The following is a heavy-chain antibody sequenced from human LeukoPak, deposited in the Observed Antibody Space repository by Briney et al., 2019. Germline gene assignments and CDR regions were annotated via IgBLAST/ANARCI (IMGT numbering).Heavy chain of an antibody. J-gene: IGHJ4*02. Sequence: GASVKVSCKASGYTFTDYYMHWVQQAPGKGLEWMGRVDPEDGETIYAEKFQGRVTITADTSTDTTYMELSSLRSEDTAVYYCAREVVSGDSSGYYLYWGQGTLVTVSS. CDR1: GYTFTDYY. V-gene: IGHV1-69-2*01. CDR2: VDPEDGET. CDR3: AREVVSGDSSGYYLY. D-gene: IGHD3-22*01.